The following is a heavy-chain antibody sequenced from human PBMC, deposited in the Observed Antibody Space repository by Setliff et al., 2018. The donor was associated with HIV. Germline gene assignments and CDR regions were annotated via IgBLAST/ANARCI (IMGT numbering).Heavy chain of an antibody. J-gene: IGHJ4*02. CDR3: VNPSGAMGDFDS. CDR1: GYSISSGYY. D-gene: IGHD3-16*01. CDR2: IYYHGST. V-gene: IGHV4-38-2*01. Sequence: TLSLTCAVSGYSISSGYYWGWIRQPPGKGLEWIGTIYYHGSTYYNPSLKSRVTISIDTSKNQFSLQLTSVTAADTAVYYCVNPSGAMGDFDSWGQGTLVTVSS.